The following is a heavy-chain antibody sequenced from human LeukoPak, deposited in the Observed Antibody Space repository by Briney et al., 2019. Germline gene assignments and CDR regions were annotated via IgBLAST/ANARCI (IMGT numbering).Heavy chain of an antibody. D-gene: IGHD6-13*01. J-gene: IGHJ4*02. CDR1: GFTFSVYS. CDR3: ARDDRRSWYVDY. CDR2: ISSTTYT. Sequence: GGSLRLSCAASGFTFSVYSMSWIRQAPEKGMEWVSSISSTTYTYYADSVKGRFTISRDNSKNSLYLQMNNLTAEDTAVYYCARDDRRSWYVDYWGQGTLVTVSS. V-gene: IGHV3-21*01.